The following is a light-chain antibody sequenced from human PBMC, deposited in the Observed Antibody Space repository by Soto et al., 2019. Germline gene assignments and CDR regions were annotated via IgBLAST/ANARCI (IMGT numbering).Light chain of an antibody. CDR1: PSVSSS. CDR3: QQRYSWLRV. CDR2: GGY. Sequence: FVVTQSPDTLSLSPGERATLSCRASPSVSSSVAWYQHKPGQSPRLVIYGGYKRATGIPARFSGSGSGTDFTLTISGLEVDDFAIYYCQQRYSWLRVFGQGTKVEVK. V-gene: IGKV3-11*01. J-gene: IGKJ1*01.